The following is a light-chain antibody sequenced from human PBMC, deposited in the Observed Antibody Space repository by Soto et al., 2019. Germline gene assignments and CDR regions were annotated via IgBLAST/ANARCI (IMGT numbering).Light chain of an antibody. V-gene: IGKV1-27*01. CDR2: AAS. J-gene: IGKJ1*01. CDR1: QGIRNY. CDR3: QKYNGDQWT. Sequence: DIQMTQSPSSLSASVGDRVSIACRASQGIRNYLVWYQQKPGKVPKLLIYAASTFQVGVPSRFSGSESGTDLTPTISTLQAEDVASYYCQKYNGDQWTSGQATKV.